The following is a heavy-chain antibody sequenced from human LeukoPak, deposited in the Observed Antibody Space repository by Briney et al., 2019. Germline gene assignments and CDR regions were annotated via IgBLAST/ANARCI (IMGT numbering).Heavy chain of an antibody. D-gene: IGHD6-6*01. V-gene: IGHV1-18*01. CDR2: ISAYNGNT. CDR1: GYSFTSYG. Sequence: ASVKVSCKASGYSFTSYGISWGRQAHGQGLEWMGWISAYNGNTNYAQKLQGRVTMNTDTSTSTAYIDLRSLRPDDTAVYYCARSKLEAYWNFDLWGRGTLVTVSP. J-gene: IGHJ2*01. CDR3: ARSKLEAYWNFDL.